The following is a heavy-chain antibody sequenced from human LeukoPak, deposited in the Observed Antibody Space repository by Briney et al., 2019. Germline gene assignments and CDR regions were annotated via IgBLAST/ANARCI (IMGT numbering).Heavy chain of an antibody. CDR1: GFTFSNAW. Sequence: PGGSLRLSCAASGFTFSNAWMNWVRQAPGKGLEWVGLIKSKSNGGITDYAAPVKGRFTISRDDSKNTLYLQMDSLKTEDTAVYYCAREGVGGGAFDFWGQGTMVTVSA. CDR3: AREGVGGGAFDF. CDR2: IKSKSNGGIT. D-gene: IGHD3-10*01. J-gene: IGHJ3*01. V-gene: IGHV3-15*01.